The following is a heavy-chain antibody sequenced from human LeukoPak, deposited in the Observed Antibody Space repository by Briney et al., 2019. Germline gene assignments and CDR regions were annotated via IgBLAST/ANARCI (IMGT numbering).Heavy chain of an antibody. V-gene: IGHV4-59*12. CDR3: ARLLFSGWFDP. Sequence: SETLSLTCTVSGGSMSSFYWSWIRQPPGKGLEWIGYMYHSGSTNYNPSLKSRVTMSVDTSKNQFSLKLSSVTAADTAVYYCARLLFSGWFDPWGQGTLVTVSS. J-gene: IGHJ5*02. D-gene: IGHD6-19*01. CDR2: MYHSGST. CDR1: GGSMSSFY.